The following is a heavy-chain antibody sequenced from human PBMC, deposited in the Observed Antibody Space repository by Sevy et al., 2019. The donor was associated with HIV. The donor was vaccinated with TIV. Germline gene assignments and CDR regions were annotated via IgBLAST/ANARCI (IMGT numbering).Heavy chain of an antibody. Sequence: GGSLRLSCAASGFTLRSFWMSWVRQAPGKGLEWVANIKQDGSEKYYVDSVKDRFTISRDNAKNSLYLQMNSLRAEDTAVYYCARGGVAAAVTYWGQGTLVTISS. CDR3: ARGGVAAAVTY. CDR1: GFTLRSFW. D-gene: IGHD6-13*01. V-gene: IGHV3-7*01. CDR2: IKQDGSEK. J-gene: IGHJ4*02.